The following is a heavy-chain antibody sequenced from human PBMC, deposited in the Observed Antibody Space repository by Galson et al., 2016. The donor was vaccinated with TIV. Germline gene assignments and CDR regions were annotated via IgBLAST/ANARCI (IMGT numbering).Heavy chain of an antibody. D-gene: IGHD2-15*01. J-gene: IGHJ6*02. CDR2: ISDGGNT. CDR3: AKDRVVDATYYYYYYGMDV. Sequence: SLRLSCAASGLDVSINYMTWVRQAPGKGLEWVSLISDGGNTYYADYVKGRFTISRDNSKNILFLQMNSLRVEYTAVYYCAKDRVVDATYYYYYYGMDVWGQGTAVTVSS. CDR1: GLDVSINY. V-gene: IGHV3-66*02.